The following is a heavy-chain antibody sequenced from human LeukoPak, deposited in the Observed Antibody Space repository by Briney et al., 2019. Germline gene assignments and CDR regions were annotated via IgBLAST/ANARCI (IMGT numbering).Heavy chain of an antibody. D-gene: IGHD2-2*01. Sequence: GESLKISCKGSGYSFTSYWIGWVRQMPGKGLEWMGIIYPGDSDTRYSPSFQGQVTISADKSISTAYLQWSSLKASDTAMYYCARGVVVVPAPDVFDIWGQGTMVTVSS. J-gene: IGHJ3*02. V-gene: IGHV5-51*01. CDR3: ARGVVVVPAPDVFDI. CDR1: GYSFTSYW. CDR2: IYPGDSDT.